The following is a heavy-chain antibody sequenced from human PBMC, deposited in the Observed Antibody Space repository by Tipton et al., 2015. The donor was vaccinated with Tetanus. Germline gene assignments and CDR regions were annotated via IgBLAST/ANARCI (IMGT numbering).Heavy chain of an antibody. CDR2: VYYSGST. D-gene: IGHD3-16*01. CDR1: GGSISGSY. CDR3: ARDHGITWGGMGYYYGMDV. J-gene: IGHJ6*02. V-gene: IGHV4-59*12. Sequence: TLSLTCTVSGGSISGSYWSWIRQPPGKGLEWIGYVYYSGSTYYNPSLKSRVTISVDTSKNQFSLRLSSVTAADTAVYYCARDHGITWGGMGYYYGMDVWGQGTTVTVSS.